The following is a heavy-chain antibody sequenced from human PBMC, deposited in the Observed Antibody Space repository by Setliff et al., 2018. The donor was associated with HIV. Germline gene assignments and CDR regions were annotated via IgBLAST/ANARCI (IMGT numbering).Heavy chain of an antibody. D-gene: IGHD1-1*01. Sequence: PGGSLRLSCAASGFTFSSYWMSWVRQAPGKGLEWVANIKQDGSEKYYVDSVKGRFTISRDNAKNSLYLQMNSLRAEDTAVYYCARETRPGLTRSGFDYWGQGTLVTV. V-gene: IGHV3-7*05. J-gene: IGHJ4*02. CDR2: IKQDGSEK. CDR3: ARETRPGLTRSGFDY. CDR1: GFTFSSYW.